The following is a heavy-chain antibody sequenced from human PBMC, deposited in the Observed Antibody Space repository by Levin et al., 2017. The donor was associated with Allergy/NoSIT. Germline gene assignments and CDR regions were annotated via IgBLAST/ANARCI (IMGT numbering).Heavy chain of an antibody. J-gene: IGHJ5*02. CDR3: ARCFLGYYGSGSYYNNWFDP. CDR2: ISAYNGNT. D-gene: IGHD3-10*01. CDR1: GYTFTSYG. Sequence: GASVKVSCKASGYTFTSYGISWVRQAPGQGLEWMGWISAYNGNTNYAQKLQGRVTMTTDTSTSTAYMELRSLRSDDTAVYYCARCFLGYYGSGSYYNNWFDPWGQGTLVTVSS. V-gene: IGHV1-18*01.